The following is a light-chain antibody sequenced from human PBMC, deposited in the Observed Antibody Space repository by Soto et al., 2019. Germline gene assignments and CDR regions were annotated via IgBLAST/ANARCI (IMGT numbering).Light chain of an antibody. V-gene: IGLV1-47*01. Sequence: QSVLTQPPSASGTPGQRVTISCSGSSSNIGSNYVYWYQQLPGTAPKLLIYMNNQRPSGVPDRFSGSKSGTSASLAISGLRSEDEADYYCAAWDDSLSVVVFGRGTKLTVL. J-gene: IGLJ2*01. CDR1: SSNIGSNY. CDR2: MNN. CDR3: AAWDDSLSVVV.